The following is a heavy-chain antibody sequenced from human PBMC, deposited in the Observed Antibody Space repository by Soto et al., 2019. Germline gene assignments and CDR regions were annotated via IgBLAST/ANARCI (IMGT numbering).Heavy chain of an antibody. Sequence: EVQLVESGGGLVKPGGSLRLSCAASGFTFSNAWMSWVRQAPGKGLEWVGRIKSKTDGGTTDYAAPVKGRFTISRDDPKNTLYLQMNSLKTEDTAVYYCTTRGLGPGWYFDLWGRGTLVTVSS. J-gene: IGHJ2*01. CDR3: TTRGLGPGWYFDL. V-gene: IGHV3-15*01. CDR2: IKSKTDGGTT. D-gene: IGHD6-19*01. CDR1: GFTFSNAW.